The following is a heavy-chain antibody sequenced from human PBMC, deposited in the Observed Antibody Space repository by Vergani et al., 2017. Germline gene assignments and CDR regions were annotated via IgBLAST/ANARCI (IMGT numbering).Heavy chain of an antibody. V-gene: IGHV3-30*02. CDR3: ANHYGMDV. J-gene: IGHJ6*02. Sequence: QVQLVESGGGVVQPGKSLSLSCETSGFIFSDYVMHWVRQAPGKGLEWVAFIRYDGSNKYYADSVKGRFTISRDNSKNTLYLQMNSLRAEDTAVYYCANHYGMDVWGQGTTVTVSS. CDR1: GFIFSDYV. CDR2: IRYDGSNK.